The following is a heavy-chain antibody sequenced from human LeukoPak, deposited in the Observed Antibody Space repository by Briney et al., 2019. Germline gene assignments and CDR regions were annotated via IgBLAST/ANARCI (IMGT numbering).Heavy chain of an antibody. CDR2: ISSDGSDE. D-gene: IGHD5-18*01. J-gene: IGHJ4*02. CDR3: ARPPIGGGYSFGPLEY. CDR1: GFTFSSHA. V-gene: IGHV3-30-3*01. Sequence: GGSLRLSCAVSGFTFSSHAMHWVRQAPGKGLEWVAVISSDGSDENFADSVKGRFTISRDNSKNTLYLQMNSLGTEDTAVYYCARPPIGGGYSFGPLEYWGQGTLVTVSS.